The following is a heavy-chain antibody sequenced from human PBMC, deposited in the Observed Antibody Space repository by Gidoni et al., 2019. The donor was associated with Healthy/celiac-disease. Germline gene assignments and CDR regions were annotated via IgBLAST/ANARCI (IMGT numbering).Heavy chain of an antibody. CDR2: ISYDGSNK. Sequence: QVQLVESGGGVVQPGRSLRLSCAASGFTFSSYGMHWVRQAPGKGLEWVAVISYDGSNKYYADSVKGRFTISRDNSKNTLYLQMNSLRAEDTAVYYCAKGYDSSGYDAFDIWGQGTMVTVSS. CDR3: AKGYDSSGYDAFDI. CDR1: GFTFSSYG. J-gene: IGHJ3*02. V-gene: IGHV3-30*18. D-gene: IGHD3-22*01.